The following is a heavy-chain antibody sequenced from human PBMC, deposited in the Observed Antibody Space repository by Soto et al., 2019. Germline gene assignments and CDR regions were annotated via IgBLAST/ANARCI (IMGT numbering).Heavy chain of an antibody. J-gene: IGHJ5*02. Sequence: GGSLRLSCTTSGLTVSSSHMTWVRQAPGKGLEWVSVIYSGGSSYYAVSVQGRFTISRDNSKNTVYLQMNSLRGEDTAMYYCARLGPYGSESYSFRYNRFDPWGQGTQVTVSS. CDR2: IYSGGSS. V-gene: IGHV3-53*01. CDR3: ARLGPYGSESYSFRYNRFDP. D-gene: IGHD3-10*01. CDR1: GLTVSSSH.